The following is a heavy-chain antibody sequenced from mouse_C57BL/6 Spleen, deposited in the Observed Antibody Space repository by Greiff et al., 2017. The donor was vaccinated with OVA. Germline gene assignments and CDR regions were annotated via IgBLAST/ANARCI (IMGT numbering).Heavy chain of an antibody. V-gene: IGHV1-82*01. D-gene: IGHD2-4*01. J-gene: IGHJ3*01. CDR1: GYAFSSSW. CDR2: IYPGDGDT. Sequence: QVQLQQSGPELVKPGASVKISCKASGYAFSSSWMNWVKQRPGKGLEWIGRIYPGDGDTNYNGKFKGKATLTADKSSSTAYMQLSSLTSEDSAVYFCAREEDLMDYDSAWFAYWGQVTLVTVSA. CDR3: AREEDLMDYDSAWFAY.